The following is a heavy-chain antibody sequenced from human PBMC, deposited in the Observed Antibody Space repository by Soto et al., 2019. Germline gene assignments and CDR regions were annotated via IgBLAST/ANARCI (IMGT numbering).Heavy chain of an antibody. J-gene: IGHJ4*02. D-gene: IGHD6-19*01. CDR2: INPNSGGT. Sequence: GASVKVSCKASGYTFTGYYMHWVRQAPGQGLEWMGWINPNSGGTNYAQKFQGWVTMTRDTSISTAYMELSRLRSDDTAVYYCARGLRRSGAVAGAYYFDYWGQGTLVTVSS. V-gene: IGHV1-2*04. CDR3: ARGLRRSGAVAGAYYFDY. CDR1: GYTFTGYY.